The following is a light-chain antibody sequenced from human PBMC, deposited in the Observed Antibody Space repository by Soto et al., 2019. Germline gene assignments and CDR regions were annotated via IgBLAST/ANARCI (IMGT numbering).Light chain of an antibody. Sequence: QSVLTQPASVSGSPGQSIAISCTGTSSDVGAYNYVSWYQQHPGKAPKLIIHNVNERPSGVSNRFSGSKIGNTASLTISGLQAEDEANYYCSSFTTTSTEVFGGGTKVTVL. V-gene: IGLV2-14*01. CDR2: NVN. J-gene: IGLJ3*02. CDR3: SSFTTTSTEV. CDR1: SSDVGAYNY.